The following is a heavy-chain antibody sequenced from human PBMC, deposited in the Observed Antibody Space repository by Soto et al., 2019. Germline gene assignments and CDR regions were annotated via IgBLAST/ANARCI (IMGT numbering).Heavy chain of an antibody. CDR1: GFTFSSYA. V-gene: IGHV3-23*01. J-gene: IGHJ4*02. CDR2: ISGSGGST. CDR3: AKDLHIVVVVAATPGVVDY. D-gene: IGHD2-15*01. Sequence: EVQLLESGGGLVQPGGSLRLSCAASGFTFSSYAMSWVRQAPGKGLEWVSAISGSGGSTYYADSVKGRFTISRDNSKNTLYPQMNSLRAEDTAVYYCAKDLHIVVVVAATPGVVDYWGQGTLVTVSS.